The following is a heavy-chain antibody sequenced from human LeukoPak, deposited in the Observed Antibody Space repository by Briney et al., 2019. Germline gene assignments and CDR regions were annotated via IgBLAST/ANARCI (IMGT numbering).Heavy chain of an antibody. Sequence: NTSETLSLTCTVSGGSISSGGYSWSWIRQPPGKGLEWIGYIYHSGSTYYNPSLKSRVTISVDRSKNQFSLKLSSVTAADTAVYYCARGGSWFGELPYNWFDPWGQGTLVTVSS. V-gene: IGHV4-30-2*01. J-gene: IGHJ5*02. CDR2: IYHSGST. D-gene: IGHD3-10*01. CDR1: GGSISSGGYS. CDR3: ARGGSWFGELPYNWFDP.